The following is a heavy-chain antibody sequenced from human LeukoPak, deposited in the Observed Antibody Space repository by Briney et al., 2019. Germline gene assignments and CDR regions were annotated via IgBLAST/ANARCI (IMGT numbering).Heavy chain of an antibody. Sequence: ASVKVSCKASGYTFTNYYMHWVRQAPGQGLEWMGIINPSGGSTSYAQKFQGRVTMTRDTSTSTVYMELSSLRSEDTAVYYCARGRYMIVATNAGYYYYMDVWGKGTTVTISS. CDR3: ARGRYMIVATNAGYYYYMDV. J-gene: IGHJ6*03. V-gene: IGHV1-46*01. CDR2: INPSGGST. CDR1: GYTFTNYY. D-gene: IGHD5-12*01.